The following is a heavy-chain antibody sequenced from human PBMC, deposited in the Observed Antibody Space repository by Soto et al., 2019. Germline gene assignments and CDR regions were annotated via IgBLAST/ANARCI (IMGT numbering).Heavy chain of an antibody. J-gene: IGHJ4*02. CDR3: ARAYSLWSTFGYYFDY. Sequence: LSLTCAVYGGSFSGYYWSWIRQPPGKGLEWIGEINHSGSTNYNPSLKSRVTISVDTSKNQFSLKLSSVTAADTAVYYCARAYSLWSTFGYYFDYWGQGTLVTVSS. V-gene: IGHV4-34*01. D-gene: IGHD3-10*01. CDR2: INHSGST. CDR1: GGSFSGYY.